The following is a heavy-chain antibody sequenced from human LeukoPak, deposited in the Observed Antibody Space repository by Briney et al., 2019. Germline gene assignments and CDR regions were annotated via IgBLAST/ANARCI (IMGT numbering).Heavy chain of an antibody. D-gene: IGHD2-15*01. CDR3: ARACSINCYSVAGRAYYYYGMDV. V-gene: IGHV3-48*03. J-gene: IGHJ6*02. CDR2: ISESGSTT. Sequence: GGSLRLSCADSGFTLRSYEMNWVRQAPGKGLEWVSYISESGSTTYYADSVEGRFTVSRDNAKNSLYLQMNSLRAEDTAVYYCARACSINCYSVAGRAYYYYGMDVWGPGTTVTVSS. CDR1: GFTLRSYE.